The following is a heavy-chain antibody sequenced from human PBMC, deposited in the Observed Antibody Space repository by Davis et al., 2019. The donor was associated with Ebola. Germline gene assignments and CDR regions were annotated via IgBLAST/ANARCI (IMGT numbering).Heavy chain of an antibody. CDR2: ISSNGGST. J-gene: IGHJ4*02. D-gene: IGHD6-6*01. CDR3: ARGVGIAARYFDY. Sequence: PGGSLRLSCAASGFTFSSYAMHWVRQAPGKGLEYVSAISSNGGSTYYADSVKGRFTISRDNSKNTLYLQMGSLRAEDMAVYYCARGVGIAARYFDYWGQGTLVTVSS. CDR1: GFTFSSYA. V-gene: IGHV3-64*02.